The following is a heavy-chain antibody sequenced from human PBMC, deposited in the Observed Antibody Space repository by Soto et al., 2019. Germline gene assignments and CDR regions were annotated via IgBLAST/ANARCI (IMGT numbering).Heavy chain of an antibody. J-gene: IGHJ4*02. CDR3: AKTNDYGDYVGPYRPPAHFDY. D-gene: IGHD4-17*01. Sequence: EVQLLESGGGLVQPGGSLRLSCAASGFTFSSYAMSWVRQAPGKGLEWVSAISGSGGSTYYADSVKGRFTISRDNSKNTLYLQMNSLRAEDTAVYYCAKTNDYGDYVGPYRPPAHFDYWGQGTLVTVSS. V-gene: IGHV3-23*01. CDR2: ISGSGGST. CDR1: GFTFSSYA.